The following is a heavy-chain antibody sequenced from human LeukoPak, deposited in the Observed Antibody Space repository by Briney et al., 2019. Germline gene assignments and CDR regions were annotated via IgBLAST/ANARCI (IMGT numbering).Heavy chain of an antibody. CDR1: GFTFSSYA. CDR2: ISGSGGST. D-gene: IGHD3-10*01. V-gene: IGHV3-23*01. J-gene: IGHJ4*02. CDR3: AKGDVLLWFGELT. Sequence: GGSLRLSCAASGFTFSSYAMSWVRQAPGKGLEWVSAISGSGGSTYYADSVKGRFTISRDNSKDTLYLQMNSLRAEDTAVYYCAKGDVLLWFGELTWGQGTLVTVSS.